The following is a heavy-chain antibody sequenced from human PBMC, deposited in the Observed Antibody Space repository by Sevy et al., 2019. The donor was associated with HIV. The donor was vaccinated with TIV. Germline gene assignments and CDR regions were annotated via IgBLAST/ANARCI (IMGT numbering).Heavy chain of an antibody. CDR2: ISYDGSNK. Sequence: GGSLRLSCAASGFTFSSYAMHGVRQAPGKGLEWVAVISYDGSNKYYADPVKGRFTISRDNSKNTLYLQMNSLRAEDTAVYYCARAGGVYCSSTSCYRLDYWGQGTLVTVSS. CDR3: ARAGGVYCSSTSCYRLDY. V-gene: IGHV3-30-3*01. J-gene: IGHJ4*02. CDR1: GFTFSSYA. D-gene: IGHD2-2*02.